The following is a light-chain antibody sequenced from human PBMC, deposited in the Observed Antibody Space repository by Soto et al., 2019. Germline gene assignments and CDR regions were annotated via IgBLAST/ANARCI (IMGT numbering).Light chain of an antibody. CDR3: SSYTSSSTWV. CDR1: SSDVGGYKY. J-gene: IGLJ1*01. CDR2: DVS. V-gene: IGLV2-14*01. Sequence: QSVLTQPASVSGSPGQSITISCTGTSSDVGGYKYVSWYQQHPGKAPKLMIYDVSNRPSGVFNRFSGSKSGNTASLTISGLQAEDEADYYCSSYTSSSTWVFGTGTKVTVL.